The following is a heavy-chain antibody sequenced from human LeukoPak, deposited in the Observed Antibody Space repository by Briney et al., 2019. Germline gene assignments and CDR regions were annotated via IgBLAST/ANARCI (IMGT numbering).Heavy chain of an antibody. CDR3: ARGEVRCSSTSCYVGWFDP. D-gene: IGHD2-2*01. J-gene: IGHJ5*02. V-gene: IGHV4-34*01. CDR1: GGSFSGYY. Sequence: SETLSLTCAVYGGSFSGYYWSWIRQPPGKGLEWIGEINHSGSTNYNPSLKSRVTISVDTSKNQFSLKLSSVTAADTAVYYSARGEVRCSSTSCYVGWFDPWGQGTLVTVSS. CDR2: INHSGST.